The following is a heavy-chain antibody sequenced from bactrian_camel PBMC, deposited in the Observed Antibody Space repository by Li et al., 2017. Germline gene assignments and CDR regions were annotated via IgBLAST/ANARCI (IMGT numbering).Heavy chain of an antibody. CDR3: SVATTSGTFNY. CDR2: INSGGTST. D-gene: IGHD5*01. J-gene: IGHJ4*01. Sequence: VQLVESGGGLVQPGGSLRLSRAASGFTFSSYAMSWVRQAPGKGLEWISGINSGGTSTGYAASVKGRFTIPRDNTQNTVYLQLNSLKPEDTALYYCSVATTSGTFNYWGQGTQVTVS. V-gene: IGHV3S40*01. CDR1: GFTFSSYA.